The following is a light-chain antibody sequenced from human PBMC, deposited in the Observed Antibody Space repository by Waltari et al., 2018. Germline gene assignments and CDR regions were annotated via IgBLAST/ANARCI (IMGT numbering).Light chain of an antibody. Sequence: QSALTQPASVSGSPGQSLTLSCTTSSSAVPLHNLVSRYQHYPGEVPKLLIFDDTERPSGISNRFSGSKSGRTASLTISGLQPEDEADYYCCSYASSTIFGHVVFGGGTKLTVL. CDR3: CSYASSTIFGHVV. CDR2: DDT. J-gene: IGLJ2*01. V-gene: IGLV2-23*02. CDR1: SSAVPLHNL.